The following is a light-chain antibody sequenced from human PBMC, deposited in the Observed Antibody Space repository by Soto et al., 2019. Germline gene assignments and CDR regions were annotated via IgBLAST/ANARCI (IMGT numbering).Light chain of an antibody. CDR2: GAS. CDR1: QSVSSN. J-gene: IGKJ1*01. Sequence: EIVLTQSPGTLSFSPGERATLSCRASQSVSSNYLAWYQQKPGQAPRLLIYGASTRATGIPARFSGRGSGKEFILTISSLQSEDFAVYYCQQYDEWLETFGQGIKVEIX. CDR3: QQYDEWLET. V-gene: IGKV3-15*01.